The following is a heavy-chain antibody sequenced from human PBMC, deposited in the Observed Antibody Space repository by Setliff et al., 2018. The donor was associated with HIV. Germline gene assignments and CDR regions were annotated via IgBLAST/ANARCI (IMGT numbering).Heavy chain of an antibody. Sequence: GASVKVSCKASGYTFTSYGISWVRQAPGQGLEWMGWISAYNGSTNYAQKLQGRVTMTTDTSTSTAYMELRSLRSDDTAVYYCARDGAPYYYGSGRWGGYWGQGTLVTVSS. J-gene: IGHJ4*02. V-gene: IGHV1-18*01. CDR3: ARDGAPYYYGSGRWGGY. D-gene: IGHD3-10*01. CDR1: GYTFTSYG. CDR2: ISAYNGST.